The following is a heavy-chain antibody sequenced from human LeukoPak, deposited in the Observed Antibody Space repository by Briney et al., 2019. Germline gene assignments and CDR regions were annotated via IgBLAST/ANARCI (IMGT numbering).Heavy chain of an antibody. D-gene: IGHD1-26*01. Sequence: GGSLRLSCAASGFTFSSYSMNWVRQAPGKGLEWVSSISSSSSYIYYADSVKGRFTISRDNAKNSLYLQMNSLRAEDTAVYYCASHRIVGATDHWGQGTLVTVSS. V-gene: IGHV3-21*01. CDR2: ISSSSSYI. CDR3: ASHRIVGATDH. J-gene: IGHJ4*02. CDR1: GFTFSSYS.